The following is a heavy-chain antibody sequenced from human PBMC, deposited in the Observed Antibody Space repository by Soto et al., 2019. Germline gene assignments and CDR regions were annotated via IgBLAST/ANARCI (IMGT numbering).Heavy chain of an antibody. Sequence: ASVKVSCKASGGTFSSYAISWVRQAPGQGLEWMGGIIPIFGTANYAQKFQGRVTITADESTSTAYMELSSLSSEDTAVYYCATDRYNSGWYFAYWGHGTLVTVSS. CDR3: ATDRYNSGWYFAY. CDR2: IIPIFGTA. V-gene: IGHV1-69*13. CDR1: GGTFSSYA. D-gene: IGHD6-19*01. J-gene: IGHJ4*01.